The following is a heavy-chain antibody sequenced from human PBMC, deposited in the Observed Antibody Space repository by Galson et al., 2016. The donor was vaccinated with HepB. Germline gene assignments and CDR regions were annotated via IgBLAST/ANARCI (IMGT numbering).Heavy chain of an antibody. V-gene: IGHV4-59*01. CDR3: ASHPYGSGSYPFDY. D-gene: IGHD3-10*01. Sequence: SETLSLTCTVSGGSISSYYWSWIRQPPGKGLEWIGYIYYSGSTNYNTSLKRRVTISVDTSKNQFSLKLRSVTAADTAVYYCASHPYGSGSYPFDYWGQGTLVTVSS. J-gene: IGHJ4*02. CDR1: GGSISSYY. CDR2: IYYSGST.